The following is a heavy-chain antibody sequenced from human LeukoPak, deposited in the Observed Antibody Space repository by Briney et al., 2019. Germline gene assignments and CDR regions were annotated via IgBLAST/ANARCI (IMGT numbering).Heavy chain of an antibody. CDR2: IHSSGSII. V-gene: IGHV3-48*03. J-gene: IGHJ4*02. D-gene: IGHD1-26*01. CDR1: GFTISSYE. CDR3: VRDKSGCCFDY. Sequence: GGSLRLSCAASGFTISSYEMNWVRQAPGKGLEWISYIHSSGSIIYYADSVKGRFTISRDNAKNSLYLQMNSLRAEDTAVYYCVRDKSGCCFDYWGQGTLVTVSS.